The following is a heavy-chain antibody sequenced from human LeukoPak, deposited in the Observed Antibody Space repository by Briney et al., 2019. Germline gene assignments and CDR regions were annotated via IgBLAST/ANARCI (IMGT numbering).Heavy chain of an antibody. CDR3: ARDPAAYGDYPIDY. Sequence: AETLSLTCTVSGYSISSGYYWGWIRQPPGKGLEWIGSIYHSGSTYYNPSLKSRVTISVDTSKIQFSLKLSSVTAADTAVYYCARDPAAYGDYPIDYWGQGTLVTVSS. D-gene: IGHD4-17*01. V-gene: IGHV4-38-2*02. CDR2: IYHSGST. J-gene: IGHJ4*02. CDR1: GYSISSGYY.